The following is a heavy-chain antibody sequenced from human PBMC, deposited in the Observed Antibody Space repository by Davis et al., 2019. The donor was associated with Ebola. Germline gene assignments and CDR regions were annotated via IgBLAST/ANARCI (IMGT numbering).Heavy chain of an antibody. J-gene: IGHJ6*04. CDR2: IKQDGSEK. CDR3: AKDRDYGDYGGMDV. Sequence: GGSLRLSCAASGFTFSSYWMSWVRQAPGKGLEWVANIKQDGSEKYYVDSVKGRFTISRDNSRNSLYLQMHSLRTDDTALYYCAKDRDYGDYGGMDVWGKGTTVTVAS. D-gene: IGHD4-17*01. V-gene: IGHV3-7*03. CDR1: GFTFSSYW.